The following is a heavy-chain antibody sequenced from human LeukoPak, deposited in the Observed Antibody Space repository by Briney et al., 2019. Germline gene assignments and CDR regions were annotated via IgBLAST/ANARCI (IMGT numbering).Heavy chain of an antibody. CDR1: GYTFTGYY. CDR3: VPTNDWSYYFDY. D-gene: IGHD3-9*01. CDR2: INPNSGVT. V-gene: IGHV1-2*02. Sequence: ASVKVSCKAFGYTFTGYYMHWVRQAPGQGLEWMGWINPNSGVTNYAQKFQGRVTMTRDTSINTAFMDLSSLTSDDTAVYFCVPTNDWSYYFDYWGQGTLVTVSS. J-gene: IGHJ4*02.